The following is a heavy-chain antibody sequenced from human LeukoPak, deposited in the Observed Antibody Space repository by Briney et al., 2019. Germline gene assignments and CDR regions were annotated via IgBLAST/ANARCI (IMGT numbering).Heavy chain of an antibody. CDR2: INPSGSST. D-gene: IGHD1-26*01. Sequence: ASVKVSCKASGYTFTGNYMHWVRQAPGQGLEWLGLINPSGSSTLYAQKFQGRVTMTRDMSTTTDYMELSSLRSEDTAVYYCARDNSVGDVAWWFDPWGQGTLVTVSS. CDR1: GYTFTGNY. V-gene: IGHV1-46*01. J-gene: IGHJ5*02. CDR3: ARDNSVGDVAWWFDP.